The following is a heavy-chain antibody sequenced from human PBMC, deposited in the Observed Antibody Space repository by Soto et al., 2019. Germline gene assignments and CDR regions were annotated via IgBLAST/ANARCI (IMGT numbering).Heavy chain of an antibody. CDR3: ARLPYYYYGMDV. CDR2: IYYSGST. J-gene: IGHJ6*02. V-gene: IGHV4-39*01. CDR1: GGSISSSSYY. Sequence: SETLSLTCTVSGGSISSSSYYWGWIRQPPGKGLEWIGSIYYSGSTYYNPSLKSRVTISVDTSKNQFSLKLSSVTAADTAVYYCARLPYYYYGMDVWGQGTTVTVSS.